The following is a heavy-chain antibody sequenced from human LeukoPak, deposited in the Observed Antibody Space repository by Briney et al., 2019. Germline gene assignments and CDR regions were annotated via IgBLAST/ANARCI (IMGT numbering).Heavy chain of an antibody. CDR1: GFTFSSYS. Sequence: PGGSLRLSCAASGFTFSSYSMTWVRQAPGKGLEWVSSISSSSSYIYYADSVKGRFTISRDNAKNSLYLQMNSLRAEDTAVYYCARARYRFLEWLLSTNLDYWGQGTLVTVSS. D-gene: IGHD3-3*01. J-gene: IGHJ4*02. CDR2: ISSSSSYI. V-gene: IGHV3-21*01. CDR3: ARARYRFLEWLLSTNLDY.